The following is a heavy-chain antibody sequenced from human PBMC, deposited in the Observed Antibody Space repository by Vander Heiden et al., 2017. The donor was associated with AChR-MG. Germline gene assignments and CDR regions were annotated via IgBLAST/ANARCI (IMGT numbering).Heavy chain of an antibody. Sequence: QLQLQESGPGLVKPSETLSLTCTVSGGSIRRSSYYLGWIRQPPGTGLEWIGSLYYSGSTYYNPSLKSRVTISVDTSRNQFSLSLSSVTAADTAVYYCGRLVAYDNSGYSLVGGRFFDYWGQGILVTISS. CDR2: LYYSGST. CDR1: GGSIRRSSYY. CDR3: GRLVAYDNSGYSLVGGRFFDY. J-gene: IGHJ4*02. V-gene: IGHV4-39*01. D-gene: IGHD3-22*01.